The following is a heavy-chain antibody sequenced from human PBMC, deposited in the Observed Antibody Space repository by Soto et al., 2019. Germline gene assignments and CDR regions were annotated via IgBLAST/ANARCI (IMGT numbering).Heavy chain of an antibody. J-gene: IGHJ1*01. CDR1: GFTFSSYS. D-gene: IGHD3-3*01. CDR2: ISSSSSTI. V-gene: IGHV3-48*02. CDR3: ARGPLDYDFWSGYLKYFQH. Sequence: GGSLRLSCAASGFTFSSYSMNWVRQAPGKGLEWVSYISSSSSTIYYADSVKGRFTISRDNAKNSLYLQMNSLRDEDTAVYYCARGPLDYDFWSGYLKYFQHWGQGTLVTVSS.